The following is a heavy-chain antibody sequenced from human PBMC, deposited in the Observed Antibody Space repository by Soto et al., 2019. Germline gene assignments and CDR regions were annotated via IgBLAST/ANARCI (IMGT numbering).Heavy chain of an antibody. CDR3: ARDATPFDS. CDR1: GASLRACDYY. V-gene: IGHV4-31*03. CDR2: TLCCGRT. Sequence: QVQLQESGPRLVKPAQTLSLTCTVSGASLRACDYYWSRIRQQQGKGLEWIGYTLCCGRTHYNPSLQSCVTRSVDTSKNQFSLILTSGTAADTVVYLCARDATPFDSWGQGLLVTVSS. J-gene: IGHJ4*02.